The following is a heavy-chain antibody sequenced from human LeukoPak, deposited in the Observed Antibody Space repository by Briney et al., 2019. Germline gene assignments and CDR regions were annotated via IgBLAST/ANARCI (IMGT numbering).Heavy chain of an antibody. Sequence: GGSLRLSCAASGFTFSSYTMNWVRQALGQGLEWVSTISDPHSGSQTHYADSVKGRFTISRDDSQNTVYLQMDSLRAEDTAVYYRTTRLQHHFDYWGQGTQVTVSS. CDR3: TTRLQHHFDY. CDR1: GFTFSSYT. CDR2: ISDPHSGSQT. J-gene: IGHJ4*02. V-gene: IGHV3-23*01. D-gene: IGHD6-25*01.